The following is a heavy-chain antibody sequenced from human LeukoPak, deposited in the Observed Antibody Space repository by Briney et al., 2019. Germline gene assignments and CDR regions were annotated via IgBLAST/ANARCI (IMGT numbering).Heavy chain of an antibody. D-gene: IGHD3-10*01. CDR3: AKGMEFYYGSGSYPDI. V-gene: IGHV3-23*01. CDR1: GFTFSSYA. J-gene: IGHJ3*02. Sequence: PGGYLRLSCAASGFTFSSYAMSRVRQDPGKGVGWGSAISGGGGSTYYADSVKRRFTNSRDNSKNTLYLQMNSLRAEDTAVYYCAKGMEFYYGSGSYPDIWGQGTMVTVSS. CDR2: ISGGGGST.